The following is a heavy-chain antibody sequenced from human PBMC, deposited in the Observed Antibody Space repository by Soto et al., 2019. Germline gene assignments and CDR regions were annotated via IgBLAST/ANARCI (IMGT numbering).Heavy chain of an antibody. CDR1: GYTFAAYY. D-gene: IGHD4-17*01. Sequence: ASVKVSCKASGYTFAAYYVHWVRQAPGQGPEWMGWINPTSGVTKSAQKFQDRVTMTRDTSISTAYMELRRLRSDDTAVYYCARVGGDDFGDSGGFDYWGQGTLVTVSS. V-gene: IGHV1-2*02. J-gene: IGHJ4*02. CDR2: INPTSGVT. CDR3: ARVGGDDFGDSGGFDY.